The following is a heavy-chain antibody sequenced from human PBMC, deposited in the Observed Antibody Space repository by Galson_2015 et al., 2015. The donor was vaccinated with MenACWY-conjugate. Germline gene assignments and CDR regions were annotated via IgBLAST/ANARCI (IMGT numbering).Heavy chain of an antibody. J-gene: IGHJ3*02. CDR3: ATRLISHAFDI. CDR2: INAANDDT. CDR1: GDTFRTFP. D-gene: IGHD3/OR15-3a*01. Sequence: SVKVSCKASGDTFRTFPIHWVRQAPGQRLEWMGWINAANDDTNYSQNFQGRVTISRDTSANTAYMDLSSLRSEDTAVYFCATRLISHAFDIWGQGTMVTASS. V-gene: IGHV1-3*01.